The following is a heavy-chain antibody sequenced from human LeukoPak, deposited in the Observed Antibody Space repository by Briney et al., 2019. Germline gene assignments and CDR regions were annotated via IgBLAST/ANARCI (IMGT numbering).Heavy chain of an antibody. V-gene: IGHV3-21*01. CDR1: GFTFSSYS. Sequence: GGSLRLSCAASGFTFSSYSMNWVRQAPGKGLEWVSSISSSSSYIYYADSVKGRFTISRDNAKNALSLQMNSLRDEDTAVYYCARGRPHGNDYWGQGTLVTVSS. D-gene: IGHD4-23*01. CDR2: ISSSSSYI. J-gene: IGHJ4*02. CDR3: ARGRPHGNDY.